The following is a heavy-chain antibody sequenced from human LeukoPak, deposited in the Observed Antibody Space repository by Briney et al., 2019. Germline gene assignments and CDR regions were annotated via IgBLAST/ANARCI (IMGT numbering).Heavy chain of an antibody. D-gene: IGHD6-13*01. J-gene: IGHJ4*02. V-gene: IGHV4-34*01. CDR1: GGSFSGYY. CDR3: ARWGQQYYFDY. CDR2: INHSGST. Sequence: SETPSLTCAVYGGSFSGYYWSWIRQPPGKGLEWIGEINHSGSTNYNPSLKSRVTISVDTSKNQFSLKLSSVTAADTAVYYCARWGQQYYFDYWGQGTLVTVSS.